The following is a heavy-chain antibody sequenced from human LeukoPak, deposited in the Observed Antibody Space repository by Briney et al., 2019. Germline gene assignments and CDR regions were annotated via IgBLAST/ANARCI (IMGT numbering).Heavy chain of an antibody. Sequence: GGSLRFSCGASGFTFSEYWMSWVRQAPGRGPEWVANIKGDGSKIYYVDSVKGRFTISRDNDKNSLYLQMNNLRVEDTAVYHCARDGSSFDFWGREPWSPSLQ. CDR3: ARDGSSFDF. D-gene: IGHD2-15*01. CDR2: IKGDGSKI. V-gene: IGHV3-7*01. CDR1: GFTFSEYW. J-gene: IGHJ4*02.